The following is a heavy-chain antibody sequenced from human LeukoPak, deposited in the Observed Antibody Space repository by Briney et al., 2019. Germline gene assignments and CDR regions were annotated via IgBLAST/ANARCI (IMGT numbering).Heavy chain of an antibody. CDR3: ARVNTLIRGIGWFDP. V-gene: IGHV4-39*01. J-gene: IGHJ5*02. CDR2: IYYSGTT. CDR1: GGSISSDNYY. D-gene: IGHD3-10*01. Sequence: SETLSLTCTVSGGSISSDNYYWGWIRQPPGKGLEWIGSIYYSGTTYYNPSLKSRVTISVDTSKNQFSLSLRSVTAADTAVYYCARVNTLIRGIGWFDPWGQGILVTVSS.